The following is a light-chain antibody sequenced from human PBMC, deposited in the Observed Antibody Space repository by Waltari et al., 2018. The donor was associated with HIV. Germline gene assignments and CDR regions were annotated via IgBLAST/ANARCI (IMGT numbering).Light chain of an antibody. CDR2: DAS. J-gene: IGKJ1*01. V-gene: IGKV3-15*01. Sequence: EIVMTQSPATLSVSPGERATLSCRASQSVSSNFAWYQQKPGQAPRPLIYDASTRATGIPARFSGSGSGTEFSLTISSLQSEDFAVYYCQQYNNWWTFGQGTKVEIK. CDR1: QSVSSN. CDR3: QQYNNWWT.